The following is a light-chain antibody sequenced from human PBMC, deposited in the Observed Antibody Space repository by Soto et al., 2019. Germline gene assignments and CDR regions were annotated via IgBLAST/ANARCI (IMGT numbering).Light chain of an antibody. J-gene: IGLJ2*01. CDR3: SSYAGSKNF. CDR1: SSDVGGYNY. CDR2: EVS. V-gene: IGLV2-8*01. Sequence: QSALTQPPSASGSPGQSVTISCTGTSSDVGGYNYVSWYQRRPGKAPRLMIYEVSKRPSGVPDRFSGSKSGNTASLTVSGLQAEDEADYYCSSYAGSKNFFGGGTKLTVL.